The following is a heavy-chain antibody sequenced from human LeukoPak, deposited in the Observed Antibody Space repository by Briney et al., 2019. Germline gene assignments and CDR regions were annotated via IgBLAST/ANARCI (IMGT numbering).Heavy chain of an antibody. CDR1: GGSISSYY. J-gene: IGHJ5*02. D-gene: IGHD6-19*01. CDR3: ARHGIAVAGTVWFDP. CDR2: IYYSGST. Sequence: SETLSLTCTVSGGSISSYYWSWIRQPPWKGLEWIGYIYYSGSTNYNPSLKSRVTISVDTSKNQFSLKLSSVTAADTAVYYCARHGIAVAGTVWFDPRGQGTLVTVSS. V-gene: IGHV4-59*08.